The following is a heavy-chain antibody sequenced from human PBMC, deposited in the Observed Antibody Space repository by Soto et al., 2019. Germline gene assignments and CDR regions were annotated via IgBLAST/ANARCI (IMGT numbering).Heavy chain of an antibody. CDR3: AKDRYRGDYGGGY. Sequence: GGSLRLSCAASGFTFSSYAMSWVRQAPGKGLEWVSAISGSGGSTYYADSVKGRFTISRDNSKNTLYLQMNSLRAKDTAVYYCAKDRYRGDYGGGYWGQGTLVTVSS. V-gene: IGHV3-23*01. CDR1: GFTFSSYA. J-gene: IGHJ4*02. CDR2: ISGSGGST. D-gene: IGHD2-21*02.